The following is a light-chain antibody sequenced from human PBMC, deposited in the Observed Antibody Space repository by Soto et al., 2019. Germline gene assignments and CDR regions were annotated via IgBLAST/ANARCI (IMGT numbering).Light chain of an antibody. CDR2: KAS. J-gene: IGKJ2*01. CDR3: QRYNSLYT. Sequence: DIQMTQSPSTLSASVGDRVTITCRASQSISSWLDWYQQKPGKAPKLLIYKASSLESGVPSRFSGSGSGTEFTLTISRLQPDDFATYYCQRYNSLYTFGQGTKLEIK. CDR1: QSISSW. V-gene: IGKV1-5*03.